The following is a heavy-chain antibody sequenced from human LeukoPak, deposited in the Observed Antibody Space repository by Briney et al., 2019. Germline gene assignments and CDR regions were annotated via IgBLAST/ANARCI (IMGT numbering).Heavy chain of an antibody. Sequence: ASVKVSCKASGYTFTGYYMHWVRRAPGQGLEWMGWINPNSGGTNYAQKFQGRVTMTRDTSISTAYMELSRLRSDDTAVYYCARPRMAHYDILTGYYMDNWFDPWGQGTLVTVSS. CDR3: ARPRMAHYDILTGYYMDNWFDP. CDR1: GYTFTGYY. D-gene: IGHD3-9*01. V-gene: IGHV1-2*02. CDR2: INPNSGGT. J-gene: IGHJ5*02.